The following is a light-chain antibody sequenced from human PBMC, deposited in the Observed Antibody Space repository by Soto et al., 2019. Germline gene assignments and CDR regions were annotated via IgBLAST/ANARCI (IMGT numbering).Light chain of an antibody. CDR1: SGHSSYI. CDR2: LEGSGSY. J-gene: IGLJ3*02. CDR3: EIWDRNTV. Sequence: QPVLTQSSSASASLGSSVKLTCTLSSGHSSYIIAWHQQQPGKAPRYLMKLEGSGSYNKGSGVPDRFSGPSSGADRYLTLSDLQLEDEADYYCEIWDRNTVFGGGTKLTV. V-gene: IGLV4-60*01.